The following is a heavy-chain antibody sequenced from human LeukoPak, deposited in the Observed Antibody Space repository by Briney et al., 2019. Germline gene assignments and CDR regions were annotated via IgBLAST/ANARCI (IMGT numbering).Heavy chain of an antibody. V-gene: IGHV3-30*04. CDR3: ARVKFGELLGSNWFDP. D-gene: IGHD3-10*01. Sequence: PGGSLRLSCAASGFTFSSYAMHWVRQAPGKGLEWVAVISYDGSNKYYADSVKGRFTISGDNSKNTLYLQMNSLRAEDTAVYHCARVKFGELLGSNWFDPWGQGTLVTVSS. CDR2: ISYDGSNK. J-gene: IGHJ5*02. CDR1: GFTFSSYA.